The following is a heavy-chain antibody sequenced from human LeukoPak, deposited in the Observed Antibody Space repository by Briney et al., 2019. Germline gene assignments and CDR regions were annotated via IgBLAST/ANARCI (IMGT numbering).Heavy chain of an antibody. J-gene: IGHJ4*02. CDR3: AKETVAAPPIDY. CDR2: ISGSAYST. D-gene: IGHD6-19*01. Sequence: GGSLRLSCAASGFTFSSYAMSWVRQAPGKGLEWVSAISGSAYSTYYADSVKGRFTISRDNSKNTLYLLMNSLRAEDTAVYYCAKETVAAPPIDYWGQGTLVTVSS. V-gene: IGHV3-23*01. CDR1: GFTFSSYA.